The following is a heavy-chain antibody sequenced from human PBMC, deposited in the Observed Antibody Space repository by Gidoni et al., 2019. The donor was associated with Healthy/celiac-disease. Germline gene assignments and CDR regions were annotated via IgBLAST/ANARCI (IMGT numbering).Heavy chain of an antibody. Sequence: EVQLVESGGGLVQPGGSLGLYCAASGFPFSSYWMSWVRQAPGKGLEWVANIKQDGSEKYYVDSVKGRFTISRDNAKNSLYLQMNSLRAEDTAVYYCARAGGVVVAAHIDYWGQGTLVTVSS. CDR2: IKQDGSEK. CDR3: ARAGGVVVAAHIDY. CDR1: GFPFSSYW. J-gene: IGHJ4*02. V-gene: IGHV3-7*01. D-gene: IGHD2-15*01.